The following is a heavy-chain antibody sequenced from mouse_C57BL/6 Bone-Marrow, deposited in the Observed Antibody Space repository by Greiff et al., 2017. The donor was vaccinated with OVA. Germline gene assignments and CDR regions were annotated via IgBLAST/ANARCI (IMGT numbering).Heavy chain of an antibody. V-gene: IGHV1-20*01. Sequence: VQLQQSGPELVKPGDSVKISCKASGYSFTGYFMNWVIQSHGKSLEWIGRINPYNGDTFYNQKFKGKATLTVDKSSSTAHMELRSLTSEDSAVYYCARYYGSSYLYFDYWGQGTTLTVSS. CDR2: INPYNGDT. D-gene: IGHD1-1*01. CDR1: GYSFTGYF. CDR3: ARYYGSSYLYFDY. J-gene: IGHJ2*01.